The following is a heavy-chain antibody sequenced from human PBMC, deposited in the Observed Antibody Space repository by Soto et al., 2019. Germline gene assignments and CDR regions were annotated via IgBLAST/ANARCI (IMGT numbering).Heavy chain of an antibody. CDR1: GFTFSSYA. V-gene: IGHV3-23*01. CDR2: ISGSGGFT. Sequence: EVQLLESGGGLVQPGGSLRLSCAASGFTFSSYAMSWVRQAPGKGLEWVSAISGSGGFTYYADSVKGRFTISRDNPKNTLYLQVNSLRAEDTAVYYGAKGRATYCHDGTGDYWGQGTLVTVSS. D-gene: IGHD3-22*01. CDR3: AKGRATYCHDGTGDY. J-gene: IGHJ4*02.